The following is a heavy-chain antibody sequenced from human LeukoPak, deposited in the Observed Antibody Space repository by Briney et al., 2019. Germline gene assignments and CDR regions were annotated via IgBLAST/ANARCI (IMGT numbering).Heavy chain of an antibody. J-gene: IGHJ4*02. CDR3: AREPRSIAAAGIVDY. D-gene: IGHD6-13*01. Sequence: SETLSLTCTVSGGSISSGGYYWSWIRQHPGKGLEWIGYIYYSGSTYYNPSLKSRVTISVDTSKNQFSLKLSSVTAADTAVYYCAREPRSIAAAGIVDYWGQGTLVTVPS. V-gene: IGHV4-31*03. CDR2: IYYSGST. CDR1: GGSISSGGYY.